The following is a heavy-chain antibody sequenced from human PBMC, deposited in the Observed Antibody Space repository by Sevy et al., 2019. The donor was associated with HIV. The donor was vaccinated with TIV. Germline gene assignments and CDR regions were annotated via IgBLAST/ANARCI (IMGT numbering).Heavy chain of an antibody. D-gene: IGHD3-22*01. V-gene: IGHV3-30*03. CDR2: ISHDGSNR. Sequence: GGSLRLSCAGSGFTFSNHAVHWARQAPGKGLEWVARISHDGSNRYYADSVKGRFIISRENSKNTLFLQMNSLRPEDTAVYYCARDGWGYDDDTRDYYDTSDYYQNRVMDVWGQGTTVTVSS. CDR1: GFTFSNHA. CDR3: ARDGWGYDDDTRDYYDTSDYYQNRVMDV. J-gene: IGHJ6*02.